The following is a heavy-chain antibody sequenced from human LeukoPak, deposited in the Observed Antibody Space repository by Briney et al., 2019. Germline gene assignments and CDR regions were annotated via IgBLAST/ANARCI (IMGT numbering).Heavy chain of an antibody. CDR2: INWNGGST. J-gene: IGHJ4*02. V-gene: IGHV3-20*04. Sequence: GGSLRLSCAASGFTFDDYGMSWVRQAPGKGLEWVSGINWNGGSTGYADSVKGRFTISRANAKNSLYLQMNSLRAEDTALYYCARGRRQAEYSSSSVGYYFDYWGQGTLVTVS. CDR1: GFTFDDYG. CDR3: ARGRRQAEYSSSSVGYYFDY. D-gene: IGHD6-6*01.